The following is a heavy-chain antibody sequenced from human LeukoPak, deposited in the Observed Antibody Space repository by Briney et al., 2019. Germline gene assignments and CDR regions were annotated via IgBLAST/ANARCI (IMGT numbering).Heavy chain of an antibody. Sequence: GGSLRLCCAASGFTVSSNYMSWVRQAPGKGLEWVSVIYSGGSTYYADSVKGRFTISRDNSKNTLYLQMNSLRAEDTAVYYCARGYYYDSSGYYPYFDYWGQGTLVTVSS. D-gene: IGHD3-22*01. J-gene: IGHJ4*02. V-gene: IGHV3-53*01. CDR1: GFTVSSNY. CDR2: IYSGGST. CDR3: ARGYYYDSSGYYPYFDY.